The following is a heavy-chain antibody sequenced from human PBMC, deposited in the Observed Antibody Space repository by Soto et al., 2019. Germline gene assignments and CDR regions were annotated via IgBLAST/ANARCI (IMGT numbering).Heavy chain of an antibody. J-gene: IGHJ6*02. CDR3: ARDLHYDSNYYYYGMDV. V-gene: IGHV1-18*01. D-gene: IGHD3-22*01. Sequence: ASVKVSCKASGYTLTSYGISWVRQAPGQGLEWMGWISAYNGNTNYAQKLQDRVTMTTDTSTSTAYMELRSLRSDDTAVYYCARDLHYDSNYYYYGMDVWGQGTTVTVSS. CDR2: ISAYNGNT. CDR1: GYTLTSYG.